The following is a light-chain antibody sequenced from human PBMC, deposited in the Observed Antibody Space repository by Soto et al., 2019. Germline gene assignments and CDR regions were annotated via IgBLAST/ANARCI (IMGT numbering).Light chain of an antibody. V-gene: IGLV2-11*01. CDR2: DVS. CDR1: SSDVGGYNY. CDR3: CSFAGNYIYV. J-gene: IGLJ1*01. Sequence: QSALTQPRSVSGSPGQSVTISCTGTSSDVGGYNYVSWYPQHPGKAPKVMIYDVSKRPSGVPDRFSGPKSGNTASLTISGLQSEDEADYYCCSFAGNYIYVFGTGTKVT.